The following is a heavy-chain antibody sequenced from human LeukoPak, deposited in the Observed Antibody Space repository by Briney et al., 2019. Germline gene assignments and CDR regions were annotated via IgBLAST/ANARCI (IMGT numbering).Heavy chain of an antibody. J-gene: IGHJ4*02. CDR2: IISIISTI. D-gene: IGHD3-10*01. Sequence: PGESLRLSCAASGFTFSNYNMNWVRQAPGRGLEWVSCIISIISTIYYADSVKGRFTISRDNANNSLFLQMNSLRDEDTAVYYCARAWFGESYLGGFDNWGQGTLVTVSS. V-gene: IGHV3-48*02. CDR3: ARAWFGESYLGGFDN. CDR1: GFTFSNYN.